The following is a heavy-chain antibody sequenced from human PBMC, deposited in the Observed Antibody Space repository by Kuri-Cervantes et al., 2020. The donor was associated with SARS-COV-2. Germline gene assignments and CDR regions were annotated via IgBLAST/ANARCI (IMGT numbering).Heavy chain of an antibody. CDR1: GFSLSRYT. CDR2: ISGSGSYI. CDR3: AKERGYGYGFDI. V-gene: IGHV3-21*04. Sequence: GESLKISCAASGFSLSRYTMNWVRQAPGKALEWVSSISGSGSYIYYADSVKGRFTISRDNAKNSLFLQMNSLRAEDMAMYYCAKERGYGYGFDIWGQGTMVTVSS. J-gene: IGHJ3*02. D-gene: IGHD3-10*01.